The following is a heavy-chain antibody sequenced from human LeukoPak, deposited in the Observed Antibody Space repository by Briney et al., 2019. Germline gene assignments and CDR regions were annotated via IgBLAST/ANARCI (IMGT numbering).Heavy chain of an antibody. CDR1: GYTFTGYY. CDR2: MNPNSGNT. CDR3: ARGLSPRDSSSWA. Sequence: GASVKVSCKASGYTFTGYYMHWVRQAPGQGLEWMGWMNPNSGNTGYVQKFQGRVTMTRNTSISTAYMELSSLRSEDTAVYYCARGLSPRDSSSWAWGQGTLVTVSS. V-gene: IGHV1-8*02. D-gene: IGHD6-13*01. J-gene: IGHJ5*02.